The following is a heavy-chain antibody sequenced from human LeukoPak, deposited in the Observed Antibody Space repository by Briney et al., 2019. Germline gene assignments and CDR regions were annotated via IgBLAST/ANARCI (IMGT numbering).Heavy chain of an antibody. CDR3: ASSPIGDFWSGYYGIDY. J-gene: IGHJ4*02. Sequence: SVKVSCKASGGTFSSYAMSWVRQAPGQGLEWMGGIIPIFGTANYAQKFQGRVPITTDESTSTAYMELSSLRSEDTAVYYCASSPIGDFWSGYYGIDYWGQGTLVTVSS. D-gene: IGHD3-3*01. CDR1: GGTFSSYA. CDR2: IIPIFGTA. V-gene: IGHV1-69*05.